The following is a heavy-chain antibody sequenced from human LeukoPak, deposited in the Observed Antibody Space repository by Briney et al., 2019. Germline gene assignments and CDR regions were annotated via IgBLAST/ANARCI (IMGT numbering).Heavy chain of an antibody. CDR1: GYTFTDYD. CDR3: ARNVAGTGDFDY. J-gene: IGHJ4*02. CDR2: MNPNSGNT. D-gene: IGHD6-19*01. V-gene: IGHV1-8*03. Sequence: ASVKVSCKASGYTFTDYDINWVRQATGQGLEWVGWMNPNSGNTGYAQKFQGRVTITRYTSISTAYMELSSLRSEDTTVYYCARNVAGTGDFDYWGQGTLVTVSS.